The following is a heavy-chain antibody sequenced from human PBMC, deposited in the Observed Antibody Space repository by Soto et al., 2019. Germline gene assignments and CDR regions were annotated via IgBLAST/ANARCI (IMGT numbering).Heavy chain of an antibody. V-gene: IGHV3-23*01. CDR2: INGSGGST. CDR1: GFTFSSYA. D-gene: IGHD6-25*01. Sequence: GGSLRLSCAASGFTFSSYAMSWVRQAPGKGLEWVSAINGSGGSTYYADSVKGRFTISRDNPKNTLYLQMNSLRAEDTAVYYCAKRAGQRQHYYYGMDVWGQGTTVTVSS. J-gene: IGHJ6*02. CDR3: AKRAGQRQHYYYGMDV.